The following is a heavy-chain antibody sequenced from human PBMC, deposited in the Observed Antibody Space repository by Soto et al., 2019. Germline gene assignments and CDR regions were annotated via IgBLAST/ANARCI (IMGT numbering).Heavy chain of an antibody. CDR1: GFTFSSYA. D-gene: IGHD5-18*01. CDR2: ISYDGSNK. V-gene: IGHV3-30-3*01. J-gene: IGHJ4*02. CDR3: ARESLAAMVFDY. Sequence: QVQLVESGGGVVQPGRSLRLSCAASGFTFSSYAMHWVRQAPGKGLEWVAVISYDGSNKYYADSVKGRFTISRDNSKNTLYLQMNSLRAEDTAVYYCARESLAAMVFDYWGQGTLVTVSS.